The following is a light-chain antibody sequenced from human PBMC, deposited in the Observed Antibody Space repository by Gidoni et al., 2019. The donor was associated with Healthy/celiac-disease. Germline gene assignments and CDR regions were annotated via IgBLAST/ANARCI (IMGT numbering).Light chain of an antibody. V-gene: IGLV2-14*01. CDR1: SSHVGGYNY. CDR2: EVS. CDR3: SSYTSSSTPL. J-gene: IGLJ2*01. Sequence: QSALTQPASVSGSPGQSITISCPGTSSHVGGYNYVPWYQQHPGKAPKLMIYEVSNRPSGVSNRFSGSKSGNTASLTISGLQAEDEADYYCSSYTSSSTPLFGGGTKLTVL.